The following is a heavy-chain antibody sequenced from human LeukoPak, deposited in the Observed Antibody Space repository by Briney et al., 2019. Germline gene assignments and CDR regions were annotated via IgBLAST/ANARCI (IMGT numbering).Heavy chain of an antibody. D-gene: IGHD6-13*01. CDR1: GGCFSGYY. CDR3: ARAGYSSSWYGGN. Sequence: SETLSLTCAVYGGCFSGYYWSWIRQPPGNGLEWIGEINHSGSTNYNPSLKSRVTISVDTSKNQFSLKLSSVTAADTAVYYCARAGYSSSWYGGNWGKGTLVTVSS. CDR2: INHSGST. J-gene: IGHJ1*01. V-gene: IGHV4-34*01.